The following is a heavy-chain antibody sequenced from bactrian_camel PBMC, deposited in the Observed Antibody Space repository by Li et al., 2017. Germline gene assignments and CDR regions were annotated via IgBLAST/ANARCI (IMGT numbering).Heavy chain of an antibody. D-gene: IGHD4*01. CDR2: IYSDGSNT. J-gene: IGHJ4*01. CDR1: GFTLNRYW. CDR3: VRDALWLARYYSTNDWAY. Sequence: HVQLVESGGGLVQPGGSLRLSCATSGFTLNRYWMYWVRQAPGKGLEWVSSIYSDGSNTYYTDSVRGRFTISRDNAKNTVYLQMNSLKPEDTAVHYCVRDALWLARYYSTNDWAYWGQGTQVTVS. V-gene: IGHV3S6*01.